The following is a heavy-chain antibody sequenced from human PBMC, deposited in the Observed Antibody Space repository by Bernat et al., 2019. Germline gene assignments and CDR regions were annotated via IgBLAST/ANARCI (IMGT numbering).Heavy chain of an antibody. CDR1: GGSISSSSYY. CDR3: ARQARVVVINDAVDI. CDR2: IYYSGST. V-gene: IGHV4-39*01. D-gene: IGHD3-22*01. J-gene: IGHJ3*02. Sequence: QLQLQESGPGLVKPSETLSLTCTVSGGSISSSSYYWGWIRQPPGKGLEWIGSIYYSGSTYYNPSLKSRVTISVDTSKNQFSLKLSSVTAADTAVYYCARQARVVVINDAVDIWGQGTMVTVSS.